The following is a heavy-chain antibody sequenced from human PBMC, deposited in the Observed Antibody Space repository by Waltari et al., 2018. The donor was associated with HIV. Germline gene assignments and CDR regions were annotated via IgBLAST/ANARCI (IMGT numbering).Heavy chain of an antibody. D-gene: IGHD5-18*01. J-gene: IGHJ4*02. Sequence: QVQLVESGGGVVQPGTSLRLSCAASGFTFSDYGLHWVHQAPGKGLEWVSVISYAGNNRNHSDSVKGRFSISRDNSKNTRYLQMNSLRVDDTAVYYCARGMGYGGSAEGFDYWGQGTLVTVSS. CDR1: GFTFSDYG. CDR2: ISYAGNNR. CDR3: ARGMGYGGSAEGFDY. V-gene: IGHV3-30*03.